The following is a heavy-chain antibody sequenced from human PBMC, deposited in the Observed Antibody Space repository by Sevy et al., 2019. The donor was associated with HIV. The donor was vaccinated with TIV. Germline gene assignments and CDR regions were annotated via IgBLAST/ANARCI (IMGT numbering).Heavy chain of an antibody. CDR2: IYQAGSEK. V-gene: IGHV3-7*01. CDR1: PFSFGTYW. D-gene: IGHD2-15*01. Sequence: GGSLRLSCAASPFSFGTYWMSWFRQAPGKGLEWVGNIYQAGSEKFYVGSVKGRFTISRDNVKDLLYLQMNSLRDDETVVYYCVWNYCGGGNCWDFDMWGQGTEVTVSS. CDR3: VWNYCGGGNCWDFDM. J-gene: IGHJ3*02.